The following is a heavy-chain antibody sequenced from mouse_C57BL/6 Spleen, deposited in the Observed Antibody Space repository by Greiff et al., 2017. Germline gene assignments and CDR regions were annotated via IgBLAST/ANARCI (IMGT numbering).Heavy chain of an antibody. CDR3: ANVGDSPFAY. J-gene: IGHJ3*01. V-gene: IGHV1-80*01. Sequence: QVQLKESGAELVQPGASVKISCKASGYAFSSYWMNWVQQRPGKGLEWIGQIYPGDGDTYYNGTFKGQVTLTADKSSSTAYMQLSSLTSENSAVYFCANVGDSPFAYWGQGTLVTVSA. CDR2: IYPGDGDT. CDR1: GYAFSSYW.